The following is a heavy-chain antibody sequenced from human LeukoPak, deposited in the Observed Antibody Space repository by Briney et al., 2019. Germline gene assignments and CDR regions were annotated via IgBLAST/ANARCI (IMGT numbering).Heavy chain of an antibody. V-gene: IGHV5-51*01. CDR3: ARGSGSSSWLDP. J-gene: IGHJ5*02. CDR1: GYNFNNHW. Sequence: GESLKISCEGSGYNFNNHWIGWVRQKPGKGLEWMGLIYSPSFEGHVTMSVDKSIGAAYLEWSSLNVSDAAMYYCARGSGSSSWLDPWGQGTLVTVSP. D-gene: IGHD3-10*01. CDR2: I.